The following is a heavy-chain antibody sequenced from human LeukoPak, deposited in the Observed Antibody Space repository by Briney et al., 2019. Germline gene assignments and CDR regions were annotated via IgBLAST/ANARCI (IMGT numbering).Heavy chain of an antibody. D-gene: IGHD2-2*01. Sequence: PGGSLRLSCAASGFTFSVYYMSWIRQAPGKGLEWVSYISSSGSTIYYADSVKGRFTISRDNAKNSLYLQMNSLRAEDTAVYYCARGGYCSSTSCYSGDDAFDIWGQGTMVTISS. J-gene: IGHJ3*02. CDR2: ISSSGSTI. V-gene: IGHV3-11*04. CDR3: ARGGYCSSTSCYSGDDAFDI. CDR1: GFTFSVYY.